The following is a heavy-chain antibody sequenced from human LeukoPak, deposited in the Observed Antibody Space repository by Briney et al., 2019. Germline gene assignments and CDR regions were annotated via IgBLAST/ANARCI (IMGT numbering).Heavy chain of an antibody. J-gene: IGHJ4*02. CDR2: FDPEDGET. CDR3: ATAAGIAVAGTDY. Sequence: ASVKVSCTVSGYTLTELAIHWVRQAPGNRLEWMGGFDPEDGETIYAQKFQGRVTMTEDTSTDTAYMELSSLRSEDTAVYYCATAAGIAVAGTDYWGQGTLVTVSS. D-gene: IGHD6-19*01. CDR1: GYTLTELA. V-gene: IGHV1-24*01.